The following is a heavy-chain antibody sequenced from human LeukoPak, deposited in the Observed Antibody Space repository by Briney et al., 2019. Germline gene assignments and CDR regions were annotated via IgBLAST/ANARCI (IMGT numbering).Heavy chain of an antibody. CDR1: GGTFSSYA. V-gene: IGHV1-69*05. D-gene: IGHD2-15*01. CDR3: AREGYCSGGSCYPGYHWFDP. J-gene: IGHJ5*02. CDR2: IIPIFGKA. Sequence: GASVKVSCKASGGTFSSYAISWVRQAPGQGREWMGGIIPIFGKANYTQKFQGRVTITTDESTSTAYMELSSLRSEDTAVYYCAREGYCSGGSCYPGYHWFDPWGQGTLVTVSS.